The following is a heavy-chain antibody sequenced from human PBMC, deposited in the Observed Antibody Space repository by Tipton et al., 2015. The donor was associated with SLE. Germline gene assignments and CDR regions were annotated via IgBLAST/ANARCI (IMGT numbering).Heavy chain of an antibody. CDR1: GFTFSSYA. CDR3: ARSLGVVVIAPAFDD. D-gene: IGHD2-21*01. Sequence: QLVQSGGGVVQPGRSLRLSCAASGFTFSSYAMHWVRQAPGKGLEWVAVISYDGSNKYYADSVRGRFTISRDNSKNTLYLQMNSLRAEDTAVYYCARSLGVVVIAPAFDDWGQGTLFTVSS. J-gene: IGHJ4*02. CDR2: ISYDGSNK. V-gene: IGHV3-30*04.